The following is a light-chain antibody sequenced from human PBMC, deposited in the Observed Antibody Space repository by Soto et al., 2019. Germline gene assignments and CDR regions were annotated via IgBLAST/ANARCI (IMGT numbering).Light chain of an antibody. CDR2: EVT. V-gene: IGLV2-18*02. CDR1: SSDVGRYDR. CDR3: SSYTSSSRYI. J-gene: IGLJ1*01. Sequence: QSVLTQPPSVSGSPGQSVTISCTGTSSDVGRYDRVSWYQQSPGTAPKLIIYEVTNRPSGVPDRFSGSKSGNTASLTISGLQAEDEADFYCSSYTSSSRYIFGTGTKVTV.